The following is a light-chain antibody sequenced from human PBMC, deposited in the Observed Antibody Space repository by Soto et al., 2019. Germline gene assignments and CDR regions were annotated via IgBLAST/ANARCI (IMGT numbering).Light chain of an antibody. CDR2: PAS. CDR1: QGSSQY. CDR3: QYCYSAPPWT. J-gene: IGKJ1*01. Sequence: DIQMTQSPSSLSASVGDRVIITCRASQGSSQYLAWYQQKPGKVPKLLIYPASTLQSGVPSRFSGSGSGTDFTLTISSLQPEDVATYYCQYCYSAPPWTFGQGTKVEIK. V-gene: IGKV1-27*01.